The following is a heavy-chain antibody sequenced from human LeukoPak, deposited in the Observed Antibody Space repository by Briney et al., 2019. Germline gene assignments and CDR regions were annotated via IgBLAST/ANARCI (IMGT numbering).Heavy chain of an antibody. Sequence: GESLQISCKGSGYIFTSYWIGWVRQAPGKGLEWVANIKQDGSDKYYLDSVKGRFTISRDNAKNSLYLQMNSLRAEDTAVYYCARDPYDSSWGLCYFDYWGQGNLVTVSS. V-gene: IGHV3-7*04. J-gene: IGHJ4*02. CDR1: GYIFTSYW. CDR3: ARDPYDSSWGLCYFDY. CDR2: IKQDGSDK. D-gene: IGHD3-22*01.